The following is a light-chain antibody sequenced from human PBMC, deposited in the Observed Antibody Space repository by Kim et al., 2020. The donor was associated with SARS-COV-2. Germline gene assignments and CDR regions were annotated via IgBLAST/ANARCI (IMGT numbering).Light chain of an antibody. V-gene: IGLV3-19*01. J-gene: IGLJ2*01. Sequence: SSELTQDPAVSVALGQTVRITCQGDSLRSYYASWYQQKPGQAPVLVIYGKNNRPSGIPDRFSGSSSGNTASLTITGAQAEDEADYYCNSRDSSGNLPHVV. CDR2: GKN. CDR1: SLRSYY. CDR3: NSRDSSGNLPHVV.